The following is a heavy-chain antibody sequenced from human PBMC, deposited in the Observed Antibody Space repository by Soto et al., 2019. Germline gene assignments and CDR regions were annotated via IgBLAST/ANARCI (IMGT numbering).Heavy chain of an antibody. CDR2: ISYDGSNK. Sequence: QVQLVESGGGVVQPGRSLRLSCAASGFTFSSYGMHWVRQAPGKGLEWVAVISYDGSNKYYADSVKGRFTISRDNSKNTLYLQMNSLRAEDTAVYYCAKDSSSNHYYYYYGMDVWGQGTTVTVSS. V-gene: IGHV3-30*18. J-gene: IGHJ6*02. CDR1: GFTFSSYG. CDR3: AKDSSSNHYYYYYGMDV. D-gene: IGHD6-6*01.